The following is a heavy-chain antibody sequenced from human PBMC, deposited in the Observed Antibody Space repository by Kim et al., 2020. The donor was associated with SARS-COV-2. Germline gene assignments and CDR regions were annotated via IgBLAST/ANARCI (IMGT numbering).Heavy chain of an antibody. J-gene: IGHJ4*02. CDR3: ATDSTPFFSGNFFDY. D-gene: IGHD3-3*01. V-gene: IGHV1-24*01. CDR2: INPRDGRT. CDR1: GYTFTKLS. Sequence: ASVKVSCKVSGYTFTKLSMHWVRQAPGKGLEWMGRINPRDGRTSYAQKFQGRVTMTRDTSTDTAYMELSSLRSEDTAVYYCATDSTPFFSGNFFDYWGQGTTVTVSS.